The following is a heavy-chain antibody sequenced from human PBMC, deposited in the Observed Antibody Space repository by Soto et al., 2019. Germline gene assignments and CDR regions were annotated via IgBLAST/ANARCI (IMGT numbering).Heavy chain of an antibody. CDR2: ITPILGIA. D-gene: IGHD2-15*01. V-gene: IGHV1-69*02. CDR3: ASADYTRVVVAATSGWYYYYGMDV. CDR1: GGTFSSYS. Sequence: QVQLVQSGAEVKKPGSSVKVSCEASGGTFSSYSISWVRQAPGQGLEWMGRITPILGIANYAQKFQGRVTITADKSTYTAYMELSSLRSEDTAVYYCASADYTRVVVAATSGWYYYYGMDVWGQGTTVTVSS. J-gene: IGHJ6*02.